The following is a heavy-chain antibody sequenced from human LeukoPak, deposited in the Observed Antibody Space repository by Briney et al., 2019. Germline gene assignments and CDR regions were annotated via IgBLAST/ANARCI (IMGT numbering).Heavy chain of an antibody. CDR2: ISSSSSYI. D-gene: IGHD3-22*01. CDR1: GFTFSSYS. V-gene: IGHV3-21*01. CDR3: AREHQYYYDSSGYDY. Sequence: PGGSLRLSCAASGFTFSSYSMNWVRQAPGKGLEWVSSISSSSSYIYYADSVKGRFTISRDNAKNSLYLQMNSLRAEDTAVYYCAREHQYYYDSSGYDYWGQGTLVTVSS. J-gene: IGHJ4*02.